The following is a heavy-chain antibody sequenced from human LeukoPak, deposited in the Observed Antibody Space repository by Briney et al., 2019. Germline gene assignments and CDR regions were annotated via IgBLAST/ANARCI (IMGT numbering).Heavy chain of an antibody. J-gene: IGHJ2*01. V-gene: IGHV4-59*01. CDR1: GGSISRYY. CDR3: ARDPDYYDSSGSSGYFDL. CDR2: IYCSGST. D-gene: IGHD3-22*01. Sequence: SETLSLTCTVSGGSISRYYWSWIRQPPGTGLEWIGYIYCSGSTNYNPSLKSRVTISVDTSKNQFSLKLSSVTAADTAVYYCARDPDYYDSSGSSGYFDLWGRGTLVTVSS.